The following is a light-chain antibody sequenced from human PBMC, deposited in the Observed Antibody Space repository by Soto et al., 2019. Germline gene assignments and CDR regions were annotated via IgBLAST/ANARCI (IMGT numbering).Light chain of an antibody. J-gene: IGLJ1*01. V-gene: IGLV2-8*01. CDR3: GSDAGSDNYF. Sequence: QSALTQPPSASGSAGQSVTISCTGSSNDVGAYNYVSWYQQHPGKAPKLIIYEVTKRPSGVPDRFSGSKSGNTASLTVSGLQADDEADYFCGSDAGSDNYFFGTGTKLTVL. CDR1: SNDVGAYNY. CDR2: EVT.